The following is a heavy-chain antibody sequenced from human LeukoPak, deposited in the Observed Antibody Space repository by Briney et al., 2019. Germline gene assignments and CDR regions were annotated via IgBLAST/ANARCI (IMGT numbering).Heavy chain of an antibody. Sequence: GGSLRLSCAASGFTFSSYAMHWVRQAPGKGLEWVAVISYDGSNKYYADSVEGRFTISRDNSKNTLYLQMNSLRAEDTAVYYCAREERVAYYDFWSGYFTGFLDYWGQGTLVTVSS. V-gene: IGHV3-30*01. J-gene: IGHJ4*02. D-gene: IGHD3-3*01. CDR1: GFTFSSYA. CDR3: AREERVAYYDFWSGYFTGFLDY. CDR2: ISYDGSNK.